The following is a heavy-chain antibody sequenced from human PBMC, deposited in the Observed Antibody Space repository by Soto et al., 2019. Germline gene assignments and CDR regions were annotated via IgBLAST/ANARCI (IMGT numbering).Heavy chain of an antibody. CDR1: GFTFSSNW. J-gene: IGHJ4*02. CDR2: INSDGSTT. CDR3: ASTIAARPN. Sequence: EVQLVESGGGLVQPGGYLRLSCAASGFTFSSNWMHWVRQAPGKGLMWVSSINSDGSTTSYADSVKGRFTISRDNAKNTLYLQMNSLRAEDTAVYYCASTIAARPNWCQGTLVTVSS. D-gene: IGHD6-13*01. V-gene: IGHV3-74*01.